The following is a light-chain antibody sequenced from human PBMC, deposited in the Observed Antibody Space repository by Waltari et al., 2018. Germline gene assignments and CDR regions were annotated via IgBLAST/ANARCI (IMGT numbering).Light chain of an antibody. CDR2: CAS. CDR1: QTVLYSSNKKNY. V-gene: IGKV4-1*01. J-gene: IGKJ5*01. Sequence: DIVMTQSPDSLAVTLGARPTINCYSSQTVLYSSNKKNYLAWYQHKPGQPPKLLIYCASTRESGVPDRFSGSGSGTDFSLTISSLQAEDGAAYYCQQYHSSPFTFGQGTRLEI. CDR3: QQYHSSPFT.